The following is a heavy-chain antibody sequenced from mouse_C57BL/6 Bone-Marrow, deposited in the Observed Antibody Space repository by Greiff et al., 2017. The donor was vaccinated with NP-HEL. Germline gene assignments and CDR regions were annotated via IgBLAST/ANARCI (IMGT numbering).Heavy chain of an antibody. CDR2: IRSKSNNYAT. CDR3: VRQYGSSYCWYFDV. V-gene: IGHV10-1*01. Sequence: DAGGGLVQPKGSLKLSCAASGFSFNTYAMNWVRQAPGKGLEWVARIRSKSNNYATYYADSVKDRFTISRDDSESMLYLQMNNLKTEDTAMYYCVRQYGSSYCWYFDVWGTGTTVTVSS. CDR1: GFSFNTYA. J-gene: IGHJ1*03. D-gene: IGHD1-1*01.